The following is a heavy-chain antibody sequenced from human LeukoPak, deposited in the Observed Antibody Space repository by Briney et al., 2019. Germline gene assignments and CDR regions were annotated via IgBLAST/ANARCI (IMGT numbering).Heavy chain of an antibody. CDR3: AKDSVGGSGSKYFDY. D-gene: IGHD3-10*01. V-gene: IGHV3-23*01. J-gene: IGHJ4*02. CDR1: GFTFSSYA. CDR2: ISGSGGST. Sequence: GGSLRLSCAASGFTFSSYAMSWVRQAPGKGLEWVSAISGSGGSTYYADSVKGRFTISRDNSKNTLYLQMNSLRAEDTAVYYCAKDSVGGSGSKYFDYWGQGTLVTVSS.